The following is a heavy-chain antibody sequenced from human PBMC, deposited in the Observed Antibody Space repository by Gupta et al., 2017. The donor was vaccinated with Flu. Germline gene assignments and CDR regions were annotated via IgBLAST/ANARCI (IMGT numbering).Heavy chain of an antibody. D-gene: IGHD2-15*01. V-gene: IGHV3-30*18. CDR3: VKDDAWGDGSGNSCDMSVNYNYYNMDG. J-gene: IGHJ6*03. CDR2: SEYDGTNK. Sequence: RQAPGKGLEWVAVSEYDGTNKNYADSVKGRFYISRDNFKNRGTLQMNSLKVADTGTYYCVKDDAWGDGSGNSCDMSVNYNYYNMDGWGNGTTVTGS.